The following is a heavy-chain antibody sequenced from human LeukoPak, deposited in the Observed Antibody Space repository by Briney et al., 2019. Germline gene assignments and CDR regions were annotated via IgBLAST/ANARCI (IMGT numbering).Heavy chain of an antibody. CDR3: ARVTGGYNLVDY. J-gene: IGHJ4*02. CDR2: INRDGSEK. D-gene: IGHD5-24*01. Sequence: GGSLRLSCAASGFTFSSYWMSWVRQAPGKGLEWVANINRDGSEKYYVDSVKGRFTISRDNAKNSLYLQMNSLRAEDTGVYYCARVTGGYNLVDYWGQGTLVTVSS. CDR1: GFTFSSYW. V-gene: IGHV3-7*01.